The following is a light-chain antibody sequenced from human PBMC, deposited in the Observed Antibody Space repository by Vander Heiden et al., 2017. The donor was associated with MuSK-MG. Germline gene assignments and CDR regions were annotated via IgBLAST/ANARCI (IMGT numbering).Light chain of an antibody. V-gene: IGKV1-NL1*01. CDR1: EVIGDS. CDR3: HQDDDSPYT. CDR2: GRS. J-gene: IGKJ2*01. Sequence: IQVTQSPSSLAASLGDRINITCRASEVIGDSFAWYQQQPGKAPQLLVFGRSRLENGVPSRFSGSGSGPECTLSISSLQPEDFATYYCHQDDDSPYTFGQGTKMQI.